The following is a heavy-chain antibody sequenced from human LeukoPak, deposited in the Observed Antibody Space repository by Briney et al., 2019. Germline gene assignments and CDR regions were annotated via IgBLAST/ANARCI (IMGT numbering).Heavy chain of an antibody. D-gene: IGHD1/OR15-1a*01. J-gene: IGHJ4*02. Sequence: SETLSLTCTVSGVSISTYFWSWIRQPPGKGLEWIGYVYYTGITNYNPSPKSRVTISLDTSKNQFSLRLNSVTAAETAVYYCASQLGGTTFHWGQGTLVTVSS. CDR2: VYYTGIT. CDR1: GVSISTYF. V-gene: IGHV4-59*01. CDR3: ASQLGGTTFH.